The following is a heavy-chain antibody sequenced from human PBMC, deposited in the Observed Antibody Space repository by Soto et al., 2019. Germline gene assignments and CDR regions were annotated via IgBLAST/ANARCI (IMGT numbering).Heavy chain of an antibody. D-gene: IGHD5-18*01. Sequence: QVQLVQSGAEVKKPGASVKVSCKASGYTFTSYAMHWVRQAPGQRLEWMGWINAGNGNTKYSQKFQGRVTSTRDTSACTAYMELSSLRSEDTAVYFCARGLNGYLYCLDYWGQGTLVTVSS. CDR3: ARGLNGYLYCLDY. CDR2: INAGNGNT. V-gene: IGHV1-3*01. CDR1: GYTFTSYA. J-gene: IGHJ4*02.